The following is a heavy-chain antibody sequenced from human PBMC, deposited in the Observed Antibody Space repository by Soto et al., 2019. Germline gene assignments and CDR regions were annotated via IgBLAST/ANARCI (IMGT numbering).Heavy chain of an antibody. D-gene: IGHD6-13*01. CDR1: AYTFTNSG. V-gene: IGHV1-18*04. Sequence: ASVKVSCKTSAYTFTNSGICWVRQAPGQGLEWMGWISTYNGNTNYAQRFQGRVTMTKDTSTSTAYLQWSSLKASDTAMYYCVVQQKLPWVNYWGQGTLVTVSS. CDR3: VVQQKLPWVNY. CDR2: ISTYNGNT. J-gene: IGHJ4*02.